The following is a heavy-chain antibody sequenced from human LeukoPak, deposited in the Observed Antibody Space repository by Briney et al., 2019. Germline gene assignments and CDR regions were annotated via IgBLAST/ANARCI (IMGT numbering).Heavy chain of an antibody. CDR2: IKEDGSDK. D-gene: IGHD5-24*01. Sequence: QPGGSLRLSCAASGFTFSSYWMSWVRQAPGKGLEWVANIKEDGSDKKYVDSVKGRFTTSRDNAKNSLYLQMNSLRAEDAAVYYCARMRDGYMGRYYLDYWGQGTLVTVSS. J-gene: IGHJ4*02. V-gene: IGHV3-7*04. CDR1: GFTFSSYW. CDR3: ARMRDGYMGRYYLDY.